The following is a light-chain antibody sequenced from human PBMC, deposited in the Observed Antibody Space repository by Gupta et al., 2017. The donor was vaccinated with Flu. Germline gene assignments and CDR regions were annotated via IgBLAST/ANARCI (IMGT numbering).Light chain of an antibody. CDR3: QQYNNWPWT. CDR1: QSVSSN. Sequence: IVMTHSPATLSVSPGETATLSCRASQSVSSNLAWYQQKPGQAPRLLIYGASTRATGIPARFSGSGSGTDFTLTISSLQSEDFAVYYCQQYNNWPWTFGQGTKVEIK. CDR2: GAS. V-gene: IGKV3-15*01. J-gene: IGKJ1*01.